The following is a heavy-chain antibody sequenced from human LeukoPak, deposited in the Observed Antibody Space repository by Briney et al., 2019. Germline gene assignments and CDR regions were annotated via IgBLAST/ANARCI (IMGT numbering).Heavy chain of an antibody. CDR1: GFTFSSYW. CDR2: IKQDGSEK. D-gene: IGHD4-23*01. CDR3: ARDRTGGYFDY. Sequence: GGSLRLSCAASGFTFSSYWMSWVRQAPGKGLEWVANIKQDGSEKYYVDSVKGRFTISRDNAKNSLYPQMSSLRVEDTAVYYCARDRTGGYFDYWGQGTLVTVSS. V-gene: IGHV3-7*03. J-gene: IGHJ4*02.